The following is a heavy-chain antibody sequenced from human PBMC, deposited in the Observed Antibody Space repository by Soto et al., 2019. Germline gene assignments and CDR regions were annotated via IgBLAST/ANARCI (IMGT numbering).Heavy chain of an antibody. V-gene: IGHV3-49*03. Sequence: GGSMRHSCTASGFTFGDYAMSWFRQAPRKALEWVGFIRSKAYGGTTEYAASVKGRFTISRDDSKSIAYLQMNSLKTEDTAVYYCTRDQRIQDIVATIDYYYMDVWGKGTTVTVSS. CDR1: GFTFGDYA. D-gene: IGHD5-12*01. J-gene: IGHJ6*03. CDR3: TRDQRIQDIVATIDYYYMDV. CDR2: IRSKAYGGTT.